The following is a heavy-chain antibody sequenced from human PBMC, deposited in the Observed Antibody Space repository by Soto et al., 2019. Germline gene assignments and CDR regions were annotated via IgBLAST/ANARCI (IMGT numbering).Heavy chain of an antibody. CDR3: AGMPYTSGLRFDP. V-gene: IGHV4-30-2*01. Sequence: SETLSLTCNMSGDSYSISTYSWSWIRQPPGKALQWIGFIYQSGVTSYNPSLASRVSISLDRSNNQCSLKLKSVTAADTAVYFCAGMPYTSGLRFDPWGPGXLVTVYS. D-gene: IGHD6-19*01. CDR1: GDSYSISTYS. CDR2: IYQSGVT. J-gene: IGHJ5*02.